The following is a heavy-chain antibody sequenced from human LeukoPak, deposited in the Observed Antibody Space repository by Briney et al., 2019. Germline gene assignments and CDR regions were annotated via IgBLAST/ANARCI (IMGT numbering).Heavy chain of an antibody. CDR1: GGTFSSYA. D-gene: IGHD3-9*01. J-gene: IGHJ4*02. Sequence: SVKVSCKASGGTFSSYAISWVRQAPGQGLEWMGGIIPIFGTAIYAQKFQGRVTITADESTSTAYMELSSLRSEDTAVYYCARTGYYDILTGYYPYYFDYWGQGTLVTVSS. CDR3: ARTGYYDILTGYYPYYFDY. V-gene: IGHV1-69*13. CDR2: IIPIFGTA.